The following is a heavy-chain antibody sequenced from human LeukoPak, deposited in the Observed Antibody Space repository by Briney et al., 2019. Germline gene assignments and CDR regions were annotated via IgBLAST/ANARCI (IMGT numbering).Heavy chain of an antibody. V-gene: IGHV3-64*01. CDR1: GFTFSSYA. CDR3: ARDSRWNYVNPSPDF. CDR2: ISSNGGAT. D-gene: IGHD1-7*01. Sequence: GGSLRLSCAASGFTFSSYAMHWVRQAPGKGLEHVSAISSNGGATYYANSVKGRFTISRDNSKNTLYLQMGSLRAEDMAVYYCARDSRWNYVNPSPDFWGQGTLVTVSS. J-gene: IGHJ4*02.